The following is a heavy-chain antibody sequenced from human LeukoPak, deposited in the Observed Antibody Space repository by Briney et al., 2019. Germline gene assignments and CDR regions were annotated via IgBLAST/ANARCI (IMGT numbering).Heavy chain of an antibody. CDR3: AKNGIAANHYYMDV. CDR1: GFTFSSYG. V-gene: IGHV3-23*01. D-gene: IGHD6-13*01. Sequence: RGGSLRPSCAPSGFTFSSYGMRWGRHAPGKGREWVSAISGSGGSTYYADSVKGRFTNTRDNSKNTLYLQMNSLRAEDTAVYYCAKNGIAANHYYMDVWGKGTTVTISS. J-gene: IGHJ6*03. CDR2: ISGSGGST.